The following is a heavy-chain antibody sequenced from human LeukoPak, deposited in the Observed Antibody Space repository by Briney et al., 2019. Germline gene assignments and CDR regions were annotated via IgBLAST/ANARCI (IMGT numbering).Heavy chain of an antibody. D-gene: IGHD2-15*01. CDR3: AKRGSAAPYYYYYYMDV. CDR2: IRYDGSNK. Sequence: PGGSLRLSCAASGFTFSSYGMHWVRQAPGKGLEWVAFIRYDGSNKYYADSVKGRFTISRDNSKNTLYLQMNSLRAEDTAVYYCAKRGSAAPYYYYYYMDVWGKGTTVTISS. J-gene: IGHJ6*03. CDR1: GFTFSSYG. V-gene: IGHV3-30*02.